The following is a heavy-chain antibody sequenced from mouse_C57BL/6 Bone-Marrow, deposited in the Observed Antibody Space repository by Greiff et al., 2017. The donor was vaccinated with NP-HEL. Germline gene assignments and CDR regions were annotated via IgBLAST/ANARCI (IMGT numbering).Heavy chain of an antibody. CDR1: GYSITSGYY. Sequence: EVQRVESGPGLVKPSQSLSLTCSVTGYSITSGYYWNWLRQFPGNKLEWMGYISYDGSNNYNPSLKNRISITRDTSKNQFFLKLNSVTTEDTATYYCARGAYDGLRGFAYWGQGTLVTVSA. CDR3: ARGAYDGLRGFAY. CDR2: ISYDGSN. D-gene: IGHD2-3*01. J-gene: IGHJ3*01. V-gene: IGHV3-6*01.